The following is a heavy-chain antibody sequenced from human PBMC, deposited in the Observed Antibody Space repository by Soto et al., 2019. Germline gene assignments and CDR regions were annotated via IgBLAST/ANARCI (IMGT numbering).Heavy chain of an antibody. CDR2: ISHGGST. J-gene: IGHJ5*02. D-gene: IGHD2-8*02. V-gene: IGHV4-4*02. Sequence: QVHLQESGPGLVKPSGTLSLTCAVSGGSISSGTWWSWVRQPPEKGLEWIGEISHGGSTSYNPSLKSRVTISVDKSRNQFSLTLNSVTAADTAVYYCARRVPFLVNWFDPWGQGTLVTVSS. CDR3: ARRVPFLVNWFDP. CDR1: GGSISSGTW.